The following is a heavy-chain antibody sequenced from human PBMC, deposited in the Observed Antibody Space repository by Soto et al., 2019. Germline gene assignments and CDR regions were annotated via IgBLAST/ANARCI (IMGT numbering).Heavy chain of an antibody. V-gene: IGHV3-74*01. CDR1: GFSFSSYW. Sequence: VQLVESGGGLVQPGGSLSLSCAASGFSFSSYWMHWVRHAPGKGLVCVSRINSDGSSATYADSVKGRFTISRDNAKNTLYLQMNSLTPEDTAVYYCAKGVPAATRYFQHWGQGTLVTVSS. J-gene: IGHJ1*01. CDR3: AKGVPAATRYFQH. CDR2: INSDGSSA. D-gene: IGHD2-2*01.